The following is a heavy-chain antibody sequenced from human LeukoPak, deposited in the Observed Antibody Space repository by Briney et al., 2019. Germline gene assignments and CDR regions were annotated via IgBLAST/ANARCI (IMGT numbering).Heavy chain of an antibody. D-gene: IGHD3-22*01. CDR2: ISAYNGNT. V-gene: IGHV1-18*01. Sequence: ASVKVSCKASGYTFTSYDISWVRQAPGQGLEWMGWISAYNGNTNYAQKLQGRVTMTTDTSTSTAYMELRSLRSDDTAVYYCARDSYYDSSGYYYDHNWFDPWGQGTLVTVSS. CDR3: ARDSYYDSSGYYYDHNWFDP. CDR1: GYTFTSYD. J-gene: IGHJ5*02.